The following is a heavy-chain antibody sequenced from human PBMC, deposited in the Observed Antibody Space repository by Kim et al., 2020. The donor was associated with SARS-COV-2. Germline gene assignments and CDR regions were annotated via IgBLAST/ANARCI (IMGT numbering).Heavy chain of an antibody. CDR3: ARDAVAGTFDY. J-gene: IGHJ4*02. V-gene: IGHV3-21*01. CDR1: GFTFSSYS. Sequence: GGSLRLSCAASGFTFSSYSMNWVRQAPGKGLEWVSSISSSSSYIYYADPVKGRFTISRDNAKNSLYLQMNSLRAEDTAVYYCARDAVAGTFDYWGQGTLVTVSS. D-gene: IGHD6-19*01. CDR2: ISSSSSYI.